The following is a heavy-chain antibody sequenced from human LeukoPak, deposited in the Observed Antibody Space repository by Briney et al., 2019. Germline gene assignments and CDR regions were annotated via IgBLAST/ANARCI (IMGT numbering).Heavy chain of an antibody. CDR2: ISSGGDIM. V-gene: IGHV3-11*04. Sequence: PGGSLRLSCAASGLRFSDYYVSWIRQAPGKGLQWVSYISSGGDIMHYADSVKGRFTISRDNSKNTLYLQMNSLRAEDTAVYYCARDRGGYDRPEVFDYWGQGTLVTVSS. CDR3: ARDRGGYDRPEVFDY. CDR1: GLRFSDYY. D-gene: IGHD5-12*01. J-gene: IGHJ4*02.